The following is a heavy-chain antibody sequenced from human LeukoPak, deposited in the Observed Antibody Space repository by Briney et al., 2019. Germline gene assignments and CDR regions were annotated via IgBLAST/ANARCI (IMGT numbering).Heavy chain of an antibody. V-gene: IGHV3-23*01. CDR2: ISGGGERT. CDR1: GFICNNYG. Sequence: GGSLRLSCAASGFICNNYGLNWVRQAPGKGLEWVSAISGGGERTYYADSVKGRFTISRDNSKNTLYLQMNSLRAEDTAVYYCAKEGGFTKPFDYWGQGTLVTVSS. J-gene: IGHJ4*02. CDR3: AKEGGFTKPFDY. D-gene: IGHD3-16*01.